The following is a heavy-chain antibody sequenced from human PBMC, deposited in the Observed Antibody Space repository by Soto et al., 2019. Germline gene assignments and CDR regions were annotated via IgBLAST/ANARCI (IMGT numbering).Heavy chain of an antibody. CDR1: GIAFNDAC. D-gene: IGHD2-15*01. Sequence: GGSLRLSCAVSGIAFNDACMTWVRQAPGKGLKWVGRIGSELDGATIDYAEPVKGRFTISRDGAKSTGFLQMNSLNTRATATYFCRSSNSCSVGGGRPWGQGTPVTVAS. V-gene: IGHV3-15*04. CDR2: IGSELDGATI. CDR3: RSSNSCSVGGGRP. J-gene: IGHJ5*02.